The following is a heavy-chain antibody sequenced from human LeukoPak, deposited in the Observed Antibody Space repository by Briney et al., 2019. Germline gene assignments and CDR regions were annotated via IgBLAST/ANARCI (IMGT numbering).Heavy chain of an antibody. D-gene: IGHD3-10*01. Sequence: ASVKASCKASGYTFTSYGISWVRQAPGQGLEWMGWINPNSGGTNYAQKFQGRVTMTRDTSISTAYMELSRLRSDDTAVYYCARDRGLYGSGRKYAFDIWGQGTMVTVSS. J-gene: IGHJ3*02. CDR1: GYTFTSYG. CDR2: INPNSGGT. CDR3: ARDRGLYGSGRKYAFDI. V-gene: IGHV1-2*02.